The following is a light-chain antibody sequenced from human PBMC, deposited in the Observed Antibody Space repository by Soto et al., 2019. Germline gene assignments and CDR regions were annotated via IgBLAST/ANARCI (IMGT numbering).Light chain of an antibody. Sequence: EIVLTQSPATPSLSPGERATLSCRASQSVRSYLVWYQQKPGQAPRLLIYDASTRATGIPARFSGSGSGTDFTLTISSLEPEDFAVYYCQHRSAWPITFGGGTKVEIK. CDR3: QHRSAWPIT. J-gene: IGKJ4*01. CDR1: QSVRSY. CDR2: DAS. V-gene: IGKV3-11*01.